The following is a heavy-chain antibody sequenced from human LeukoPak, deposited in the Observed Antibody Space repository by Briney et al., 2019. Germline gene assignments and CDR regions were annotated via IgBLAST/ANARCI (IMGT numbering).Heavy chain of an antibody. CDR3: ARDHPLAARPSYYMDV. D-gene: IGHD6-6*01. CDR2: VGISSGNT. V-gene: IGHV3-48*04. Sequence: GGSLRLSCAASGFTFSDYSMNWVRQAPGKGLEWISYVGISSGNTKYADSVKGRFTISGDSARNSLYLQMSSLRVEDTAVYYCARDHPLAARPSYYMDVWGKGTTVTASS. J-gene: IGHJ6*03. CDR1: GFTFSDYS.